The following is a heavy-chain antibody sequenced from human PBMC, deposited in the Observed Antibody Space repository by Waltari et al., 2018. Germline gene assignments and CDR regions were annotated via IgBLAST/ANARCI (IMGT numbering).Heavy chain of an antibody. J-gene: IGHJ4*02. Sequence: QVQLVQSGAEVKKPGASVKVSCKASGYTFTASPIHWGRQAPGQGLEWIGWMNPDSCGKNSAQKFQGRVTMTRDTSINTAYMELSKRTSDDTAVYYCTRDQISPCSDEKSPDYWGQGTLVTVSS. V-gene: IGHV1-2*02. D-gene: IGHD3-10*02. CDR2: MNPDSCGK. CDR3: TRDQISPCSDEKSPDY. CDR1: GYTFTASP.